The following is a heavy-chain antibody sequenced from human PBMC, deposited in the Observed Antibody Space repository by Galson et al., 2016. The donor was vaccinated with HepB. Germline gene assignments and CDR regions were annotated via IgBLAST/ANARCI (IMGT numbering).Heavy chain of an antibody. D-gene: IGHD3-10*01. Sequence: SLRLSCAVSGITFRSYTMNWVRQAPGTGLEWVSSISGGSSYIYCADSVKGRFTISRDNAKNSRYLQMNSRRVDDAAIYYCARGSGSGSSRFRFYFYRDMWGKGTTVTVSS. CDR2: ISGGSSYI. CDR3: ARGSGSGSSRFRFYFYRDM. J-gene: IGHJ6*03. V-gene: IGHV3-21*01. CDR1: GITFRSYT.